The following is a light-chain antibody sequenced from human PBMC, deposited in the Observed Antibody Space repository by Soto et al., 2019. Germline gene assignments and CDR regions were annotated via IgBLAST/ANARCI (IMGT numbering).Light chain of an antibody. V-gene: IGLV2-14*01. CDR2: EVS. J-gene: IGLJ1*01. Sequence: QSALTQPASVSGSPGQSITISCTGTSSDVGGYNYVSWYQQHPGKAPKLMIYEVSNRPSGVSNRFSGSKSSNTASLTISGLQAEDEADYYCSSYTSSSTLGYVFGTGTKLTVL. CDR1: SSDVGGYNY. CDR3: SSYTSSSTLGYV.